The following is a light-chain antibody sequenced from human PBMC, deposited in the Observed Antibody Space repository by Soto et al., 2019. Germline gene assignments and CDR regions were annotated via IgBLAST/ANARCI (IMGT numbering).Light chain of an antibody. CDR2: EVS. Sequence: QSALTQPASVSGSPGQSITISCTGTSSDVGAYNYVSWYQHHPGKAPKLMIYEVSNRPSGVSNRFSGSKSGNTASLTISGLQAEDEADYYCTSYTSSATRVFGTGTKLTVL. V-gene: IGLV2-14*01. CDR3: TSYTSSATRV. J-gene: IGLJ1*01. CDR1: SSDVGAYNY.